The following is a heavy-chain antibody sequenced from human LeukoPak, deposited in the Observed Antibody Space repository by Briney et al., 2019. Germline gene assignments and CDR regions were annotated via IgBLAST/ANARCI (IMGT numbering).Heavy chain of an antibody. V-gene: IGHV3-20*04. CDR1: GFTFDDYG. D-gene: IGHD3-22*01. CDR2: INWNGGST. J-gene: IGHJ4*02. Sequence: GGSLRLSCAASGFTFDDYGMSWVRQAPGKGLEWVSGINWNGGSTGYADSVKGRFTISRDNSNNTLYLQMNSLSTEDTAVYYCAKPVHSSSWTFDYWGQGTQVTVSS. CDR3: AKPVHSSSWTFDY.